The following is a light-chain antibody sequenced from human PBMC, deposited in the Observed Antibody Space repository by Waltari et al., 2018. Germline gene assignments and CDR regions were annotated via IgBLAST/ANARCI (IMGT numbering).Light chain of an antibody. CDR2: GPS. J-gene: IGKJ1*01. CDR1: QTIGTW. V-gene: IGKV1-12*01. CDR3: QQTNNFPPWT. Sequence: DIQLTQSPFSVSASVGDTVTIPCRASQTIGTWLAWYQQKPGKAPELLIYGPSSLQSGVPSRFSGSGFGTDFTLRISSLQPEDFATYYCQQTNNFPPWTFGQGTKVDIK.